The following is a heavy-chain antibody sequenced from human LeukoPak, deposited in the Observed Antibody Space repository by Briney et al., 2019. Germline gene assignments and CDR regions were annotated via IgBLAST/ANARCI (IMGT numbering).Heavy chain of an antibody. CDR1: GGSISSGDYY. V-gene: IGHV4-30-4*08. D-gene: IGHD3-10*01. J-gene: IGHJ5*02. CDR2: IYYSGST. CDR3: ARAPLAYGETWFDP. Sequence: PSQTLSLTCTVSGGSISSGDYYWSWIRQPPGKGLEWIGYIYYSGSTYYNPSLKSRVTISVDTSKNQFSLKLSSLTAADTAVYYWARAPLAYGETWFDPWGQGTLVTVSS.